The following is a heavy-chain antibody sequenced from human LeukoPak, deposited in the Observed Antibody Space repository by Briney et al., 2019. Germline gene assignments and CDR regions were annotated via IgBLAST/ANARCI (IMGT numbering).Heavy chain of an antibody. CDR2: INPNSGGT. D-gene: IGHD3-22*01. V-gene: IGHV1-2*02. CDR1: GYTFTGYY. J-gene: IGHJ3*02. CDR3: ARVPSDYSDNALDI. Sequence: ASVKVSYEASGYTFTGYYMHWARQAPGQGLEWMGWINPNSGGTNYAQKFQGRVTMTRDTSISTAYMELSSLRSDDTAVYYCARVPSDYSDNALDIWGQGTLVTVSS.